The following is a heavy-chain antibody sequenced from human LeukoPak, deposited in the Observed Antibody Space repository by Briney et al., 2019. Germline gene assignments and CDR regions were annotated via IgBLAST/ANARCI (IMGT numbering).Heavy chain of an antibody. V-gene: IGHV3-21*01. CDR1: GFTFSTYS. D-gene: IGHD3-10*01. CDR2: FDTGAKYI. Sequence: GGSLTLSCAASGFTFSTYSMNWVRQAAGKGLEWVFFFDTGAKYICYGASMKGRFTLSRANAKNSLYLHMNGLRPEHTSIFYGARGRSITLLRGFAMSYGFEIWGQGTMVTVSS. CDR3: ARGRSITLLRGFAMSYGFEI. J-gene: IGHJ3*02.